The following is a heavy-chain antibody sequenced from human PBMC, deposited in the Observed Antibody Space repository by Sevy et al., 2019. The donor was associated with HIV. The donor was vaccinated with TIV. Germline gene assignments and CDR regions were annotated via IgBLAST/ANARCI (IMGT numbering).Heavy chain of an antibody. J-gene: IGHJ5*02. D-gene: IGHD4-17*01. V-gene: IGHV4-59*01. Sequence: SETLSLTCTVSGGSISSYYWSWIRQPPGKGLEWIGYIYYSGSTNYNPSLKSRVTISVDTSKNQFSLKLSSVTAADTAVYYCAGDNPPTVNGRWFDPWGQGTLVTVSS. CDR2: IYYSGST. CDR1: GGSISSYY. CDR3: AGDNPPTVNGRWFDP.